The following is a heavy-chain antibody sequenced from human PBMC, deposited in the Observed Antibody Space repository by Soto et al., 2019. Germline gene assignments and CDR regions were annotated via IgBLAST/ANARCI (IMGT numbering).Heavy chain of an antibody. CDR1: GGTFNSHA. CDR3: ARDPSSNWRSAMDV. Sequence: SVKVSCKASGGTFNSHAISWVRQAPGQGLEWMGGIIPIFSTANYAQKFQGRVTITADKSTSTAYMELSSLRSEDTAVYYCARDPSSNWRSAMDVWGQGTTVTVSS. J-gene: IGHJ6*02. CDR2: IIPIFSTA. D-gene: IGHD6-13*01. V-gene: IGHV1-69*06.